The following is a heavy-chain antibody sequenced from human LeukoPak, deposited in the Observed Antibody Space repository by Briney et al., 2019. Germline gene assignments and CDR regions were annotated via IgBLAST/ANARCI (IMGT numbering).Heavy chain of an antibody. J-gene: IGHJ5*02. CDR3: ARDAGNSGYGCDL. Sequence: GGSLRLSCAASGFIFSQYSMNWVRQAPGKGLEWVSHLRSSSETFYADSVKGRFTISRDNARNLMYLQMNNLRGEDTAIYYCARDAGNSGYGCDLWGQGTLVTVSS. V-gene: IGHV3-48*01. CDR1: GFIFSQYS. CDR2: LRSSSET. D-gene: IGHD5-12*01.